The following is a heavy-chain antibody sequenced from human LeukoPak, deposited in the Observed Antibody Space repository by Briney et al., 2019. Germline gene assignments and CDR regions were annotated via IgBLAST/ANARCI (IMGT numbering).Heavy chain of an antibody. J-gene: IGHJ3*02. CDR1: GYTFTDYY. Sequence: GASVKVPCKASGYTFTDYYMHWVRQAPGQGLEWVGWINPNNGGTSYRQRFQGRVTMTRDTSISTAYMDLSRLTSDDTAVYYCATHADGDFFGFDIWGQGTMVTVSS. V-gene: IGHV1-2*02. D-gene: IGHD4-17*01. CDR2: INPNNGGT. CDR3: ATHADGDFFGFDI.